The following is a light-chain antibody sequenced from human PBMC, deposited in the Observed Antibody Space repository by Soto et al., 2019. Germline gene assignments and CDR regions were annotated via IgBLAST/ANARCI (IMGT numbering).Light chain of an antibody. CDR1: QSVSSSY. V-gene: IGKV3D-20*02. Sequence: EIVLTQSPGTLSLSPGERATLSCRASQSVSSSYLAWYQQKPGQAPRLLIYGASSRATGIPDRFSGSGSGTDFTLTISRLEPVDFAVYYCQQRSKWPLTFGGRTKADIK. J-gene: IGKJ4*01. CDR2: GAS. CDR3: QQRSKWPLT.